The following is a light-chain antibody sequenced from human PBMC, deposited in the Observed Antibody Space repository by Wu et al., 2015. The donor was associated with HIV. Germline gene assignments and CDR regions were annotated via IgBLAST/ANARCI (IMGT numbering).Light chain of an antibody. CDR1: QGISGY. CDR2: AAS. V-gene: IGKV1-9*01. J-gene: IGKJ1*01. CDR3: QQLNSFPRT. Sequence: DIQLTQSPSFLPASVGDRLTITCRASQGISGYLAWYQQTPGKAPKLLIYAASTLHSGVPSRFSGSGSGTEFTLTISSLQPEDFATYYCQQLNSFPRTFGQGTKVEI.